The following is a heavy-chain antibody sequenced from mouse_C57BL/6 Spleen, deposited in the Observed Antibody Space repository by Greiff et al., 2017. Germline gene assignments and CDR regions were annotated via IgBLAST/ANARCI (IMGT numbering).Heavy chain of an antibody. J-gene: IGHJ4*01. V-gene: IGHV5-17*01. CDR1: GFTFSDYG. D-gene: IGHD1-3*01. CDR3: AKSYAPYAMDY. CDR2: ISSGSSTI. Sequence: DVQLQESGGGLVKPGGSLKLSCAASGFTFSDYGMHWVRQAPEKGLEWVAYISSGSSTIYYADTVKGRFTISRDNAKNTLFLQMTSLRSEDTAMYYCAKSYAPYAMDYWGQGTSVTVSS.